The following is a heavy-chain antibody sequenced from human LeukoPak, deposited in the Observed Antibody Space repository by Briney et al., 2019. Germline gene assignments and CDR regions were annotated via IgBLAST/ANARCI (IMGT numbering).Heavy chain of an antibody. V-gene: IGHV4-34*01. J-gene: IGHJ4*02. CDR2: INHSGST. CDR1: GGSFSGYY. D-gene: IGHD3-10*01. CDR3: ARGGGVDY. Sequence: PSETLSLTCAVYGGSFSGYYWSWIRQPPGKGLEWIGEINHSGSTNYNPSLKSRVTISVDTSKNQFSLKLSSVTAADAAVYYCARGGGVDYWGRGTLVTVSS.